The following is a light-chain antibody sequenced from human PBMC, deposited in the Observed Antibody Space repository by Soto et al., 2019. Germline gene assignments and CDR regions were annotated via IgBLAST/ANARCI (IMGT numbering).Light chain of an antibody. V-gene: IGKV1-9*01. CDR2: GAS. CDR1: QGIINY. Sequence: IQLTQSPSSLSASVGDRVTITCRASQGIINYLACYQQKPGKAPKLLIYGASTLQSGVPSRFGGSGSGTDFTLTVSSLQPEDFATYYCQQLFMYPPTFGPRTKVHIK. CDR3: QQLFMYPPT. J-gene: IGKJ3*01.